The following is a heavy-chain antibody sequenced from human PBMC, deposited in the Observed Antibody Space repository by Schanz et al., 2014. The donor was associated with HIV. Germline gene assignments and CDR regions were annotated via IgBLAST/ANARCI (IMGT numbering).Heavy chain of an antibody. CDR3: ARDPSGNYYRYHFDY. CDR2: ISGSGGST. J-gene: IGHJ4*02. Sequence: EVQLLESGGGLVQPGGSLRLSCAASGFTFSSYAMSWVHQAPGKGLEWVSTISGSGGSTYYADSVQGRFTISRDNAKNSLFLQMASLRDEDTAVYYCARDPSGNYYRYHFDYWGQGTLVTVSS. V-gene: IGHV3-23*01. CDR1: GFTFSSYA. D-gene: IGHD1-26*01.